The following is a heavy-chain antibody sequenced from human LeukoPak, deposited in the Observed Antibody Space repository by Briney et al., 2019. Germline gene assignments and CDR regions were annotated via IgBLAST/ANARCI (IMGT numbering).Heavy chain of an antibody. V-gene: IGHV3-30*03. J-gene: IGHJ6*02. D-gene: IGHD3-9*01. CDR2: ISNDGRSK. CDR1: GFTFSSYW. Sequence: GGSLRLSCAASGFTFSSYWMHWVRQAPGKGLEWVAVISNDGRSKHYSDSVKGRVTISRDNSKSTQYLQMNRLTTEDTAVYYCARDLGLTGNYGGHGMDVWGQGTTVTVSS. CDR3: ARDLGLTGNYGGHGMDV.